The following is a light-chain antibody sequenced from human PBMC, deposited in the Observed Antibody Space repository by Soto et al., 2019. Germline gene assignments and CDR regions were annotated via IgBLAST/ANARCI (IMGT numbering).Light chain of an antibody. J-gene: IGKJ3*01. CDR1: RHVYINA. CDR3: QHYGAPPFT. Sequence: VVLTQSPATLSLSPGDRATLSCRASRHVYINALGWYQQKPGRTPTLLIYGASTRATDIPDRFSATGSGTDFSLTISGVEPEDSAVYYCQHYGAPPFTFGPGTRLEI. CDR2: GAS. V-gene: IGKV3-20*01.